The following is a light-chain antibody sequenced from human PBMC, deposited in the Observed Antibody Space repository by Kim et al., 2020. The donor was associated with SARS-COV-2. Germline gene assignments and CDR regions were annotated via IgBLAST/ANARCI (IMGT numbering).Light chain of an antibody. CDR1: QSIGSS. CDR2: YAS. CDR3: HQSSGLPHT. Sequence: TPTVIITTTCRASQSIGSSLHWYQQKPDQSPKLLIKYASQSFSGVPSRFSGSGSGKDFTLTISSLEAEDAATYYCHQSSGLPHTFGQGTKLGI. V-gene: IGKV6-21*01. J-gene: IGKJ2*01.